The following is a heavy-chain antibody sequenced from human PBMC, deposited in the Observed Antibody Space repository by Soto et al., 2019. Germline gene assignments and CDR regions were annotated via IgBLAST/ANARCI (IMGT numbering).Heavy chain of an antibody. J-gene: IGHJ4*02. CDR2: INHSGST. V-gene: IGHV4-34*01. Sequence: PSETLSLTCAVYGGSFSGYYWSWIRQPPGKGLEWIGEINHSGSTNYNPSLKSRVTISVDTSKNQFSLKLSSVTAADTAVYYCARGRKIVEMATITEFDYWGQGILVTVSS. CDR3: ARGRKIVEMATITEFDY. CDR1: GGSFSGYY. D-gene: IGHD5-12*01.